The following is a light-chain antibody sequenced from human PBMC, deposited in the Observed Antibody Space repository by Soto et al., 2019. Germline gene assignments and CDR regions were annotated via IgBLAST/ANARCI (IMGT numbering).Light chain of an antibody. CDR3: SSYTSSSTWV. V-gene: IGLV2-14*01. CDR2: EVS. J-gene: IGLJ3*02. CDR1: SSDVGGYNY. Sequence: QSVLTQPASVSGSPGQSITISCTGTSSDVGGYNYVSWYQQYPGKAPKLMIYEVSNRPSGVSNRFSGSKSGNTASLTISGLQAEDEADHYCSSYTSSSTWVFGGGTKLTVL.